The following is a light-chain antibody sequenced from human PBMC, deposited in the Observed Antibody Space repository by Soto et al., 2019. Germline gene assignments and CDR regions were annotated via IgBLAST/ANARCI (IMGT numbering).Light chain of an antibody. CDR2: GAS. Sequence: EIVLTQSPGTLSFSPGERATLSCRASQSVSSSYLAWYQQKPGQAPRLLIYGASSRATGIPDRFSGSGSGADFTLTISRLEPEGLAVYYCQKYGSSPPTFGPGTKVDSK. J-gene: IGKJ3*01. V-gene: IGKV3-20*01. CDR1: QSVSSSY. CDR3: QKYGSSPPT.